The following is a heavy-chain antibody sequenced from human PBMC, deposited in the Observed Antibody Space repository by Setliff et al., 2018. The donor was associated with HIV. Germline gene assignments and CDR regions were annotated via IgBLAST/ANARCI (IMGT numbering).Heavy chain of an antibody. D-gene: IGHD6-13*01. J-gene: IGHJ5*02. CDR2: INPNSGGT. CDR3: ARVSQYSSSWYVRWFDP. V-gene: IGHV1-2*02. CDR1: GYTFTGYY. Sequence: ASVKVSCKASGYTFTGYYIHWVRQAPGQGLEWMGWINPNSGGTNYAQKFQGRVTMTRDTSISTAYMEVSRLRSDDTAVYYCARVSQYSSSWYVRWFDPWSQGTLVTVSS.